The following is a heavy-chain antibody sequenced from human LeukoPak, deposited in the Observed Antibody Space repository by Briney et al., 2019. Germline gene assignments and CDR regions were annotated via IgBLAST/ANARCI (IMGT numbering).Heavy chain of an antibody. Sequence: PSETLSLTCAVSGGSISSSNWWSWVRQPPGQGLEWIGEIYHSGSTNYNPSLKSRVTISVDTSKNQFSLKLSSVTAADTAVYYCARRSIAARKAYFDYWGQGTLVTVSS. J-gene: IGHJ4*02. V-gene: IGHV4-4*02. D-gene: IGHD6-6*01. CDR2: IYHSGST. CDR1: GGSISSSNW. CDR3: ARRSIAARKAYFDY.